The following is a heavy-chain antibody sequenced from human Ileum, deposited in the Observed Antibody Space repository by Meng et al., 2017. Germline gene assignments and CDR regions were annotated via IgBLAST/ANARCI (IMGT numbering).Heavy chain of an antibody. V-gene: IGHV3-23*01. CDR1: GFTFSNYA. CDR3: ATRWGY. D-gene: IGHD7-27*01. Sequence: EVQLLESGGDLVRPGESLTLSCAASGFTFSNYAMSWVRQAPGQGLEWVSSITGTTNGAYYADSVKGRFTISRHNSKDTLYLQMNSLRAEDTAVYYCATRWGYWGQGTLVTVSS. CDR2: ITGTTNGA. J-gene: IGHJ4*02.